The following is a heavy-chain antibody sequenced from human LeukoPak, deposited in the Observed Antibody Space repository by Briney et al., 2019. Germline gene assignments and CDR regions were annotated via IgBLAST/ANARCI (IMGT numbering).Heavy chain of an antibody. V-gene: IGHV3-23*01. CDR2: IRSNGDTT. J-gene: IGHJ4*02. CDR3: AKGQELDDGVFDS. CDR1: GFTFSSLA. D-gene: IGHD1-1*01. Sequence: GRSLRLSCTASGFTFSSLAMTWVRQAPGKGLEWVSTIRSNGDTTYNADSVKGRFTISRDNSKNTLYLELNSLRVEDTATFYCAKGQELDDGVFDSWGQGTMVTVSS.